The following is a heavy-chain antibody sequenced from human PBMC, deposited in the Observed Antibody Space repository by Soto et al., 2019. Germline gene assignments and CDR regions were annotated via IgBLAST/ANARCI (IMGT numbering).Heavy chain of an antibody. CDR1: GFTSSNYG. V-gene: IGHV1-18*01. Sequence: ASVKVSCKASGFTSSNYGLNWVRQAPGQGLEWMGWVSANNGHTNYAQNLQGRVSMTTDTSTSTAYMELRGLTFDDTAVYYCARDIESVTAKHFFYYYAMDVWGQGTTVTVSS. J-gene: IGHJ6*02. CDR3: ARDIESVTAKHFFYYYAMDV. CDR2: VSANNGHT. D-gene: IGHD2-8*01.